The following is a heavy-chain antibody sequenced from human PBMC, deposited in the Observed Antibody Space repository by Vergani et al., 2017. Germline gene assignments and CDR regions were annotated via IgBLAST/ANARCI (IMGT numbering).Heavy chain of an antibody. D-gene: IGHD3-10*01. CDR1: GFTFSRYW. CDR3: ARAPADFFGANDAFDI. Sequence: EVQLVESGGGLVQPGGSLRLSCAASGFTFSRYWMSWVRQAPGKGLEWVANIKKDGSEKYYVDSVKGRFTISRDNAKNSLYLQMNSLRAEDTAVYYCARAPADFFGANDAFDIWGQGTMVTVSS. V-gene: IGHV3-7*01. J-gene: IGHJ3*02. CDR2: IKKDGSEK.